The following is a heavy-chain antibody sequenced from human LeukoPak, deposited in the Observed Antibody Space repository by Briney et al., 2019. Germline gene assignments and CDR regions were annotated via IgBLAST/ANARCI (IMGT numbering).Heavy chain of an antibody. Sequence: GGSLRLSCAASGFTFSSYAMSWVRQAPGKGLEWVSAISGSCGSTYYADSGKGRFTISRDNAKNSLYLQMNSLRAEDTAVYYCARDPYSGSYGNYYYYFMDVWGKGTTVTISS. CDR2: ISGSCGST. CDR3: ARDPYSGSYGNYYYYFMDV. V-gene: IGHV3-23*01. CDR1: GFTFSSYA. D-gene: IGHD1-26*01. J-gene: IGHJ6*03.